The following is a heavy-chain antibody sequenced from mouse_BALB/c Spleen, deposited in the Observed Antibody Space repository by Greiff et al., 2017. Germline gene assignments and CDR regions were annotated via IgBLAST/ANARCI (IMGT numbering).Heavy chain of an antibody. CDR1: GYSITSDYA. CDR2: ISYSGST. CDR3: ARLGGTEAMDY. J-gene: IGHJ4*01. V-gene: IGHV3-2*02. Sequence: EVQLQQSGPGLVKPSQSLSLTCTVTGYSITSDYAWNWIRQFPGNKLEWMGYISYSGSTSYNPSLKSRISITRDTSKNQFFLQLNSVTTEDTATYYCARLGGTEAMDYWGQGTSVTVSS. D-gene: IGHD4-1*01.